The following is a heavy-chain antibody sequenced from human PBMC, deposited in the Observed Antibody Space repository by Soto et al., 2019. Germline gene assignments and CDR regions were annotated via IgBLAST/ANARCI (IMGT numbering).Heavy chain of an antibody. J-gene: IGHJ4*02. CDR3: ARDLSYGSLDFDY. D-gene: IGHD5-18*01. Sequence: QPGGSLRLSCVASGFTFKNYGMHWVRQAPGKGLEWVADFWADGRTTYYADSVKGRFSISRDNVKNTLYLQMDSLRADDTAVYYCARDLSYGSLDFDYWGRGTLVT. V-gene: IGHV3-33*01. CDR2: FWADGRTT. CDR1: GFTFKNYG.